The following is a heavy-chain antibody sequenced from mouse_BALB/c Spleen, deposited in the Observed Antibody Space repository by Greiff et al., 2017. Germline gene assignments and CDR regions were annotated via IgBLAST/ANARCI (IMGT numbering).Heavy chain of an antibody. V-gene: IGHV5-6*01. J-gene: IGHJ2*01. CDR1: GFTFSSYA. CDR2: ISSGGST. D-gene: IGHD1-1*02. CDR3: ARHGNYGDY. Sequence: EVQLVESGGGLVKPGGSLKLSCAASGFTFSSYAMSWVRQTPEKRLEWVASISSGGSTYYPDSVKGRFTISRDNAKNTLYLQMSSLKSEDTAMYYCARHGNYGDYWGQGTTLTVAS.